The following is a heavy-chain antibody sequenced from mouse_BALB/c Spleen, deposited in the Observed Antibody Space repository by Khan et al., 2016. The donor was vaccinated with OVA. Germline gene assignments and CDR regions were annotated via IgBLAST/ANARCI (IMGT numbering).Heavy chain of an antibody. CDR2: IYPGDGST. Sequence: QVQLKQSGPELVKPGALVKISCKASGYTFTSYDINWVMQRPGQGLEWIGWIYPGDGSTKYNEKFKDKATLTADKSASTDHMQLSSLNTDNSAVYFCAKEGLRWVAMDYWGQGTSVTVSS. CDR3: AKEGLRWVAMDY. J-gene: IGHJ4*01. CDR1: GYTFTSYD. D-gene: IGHD2-4*01. V-gene: IGHV1S56*01.